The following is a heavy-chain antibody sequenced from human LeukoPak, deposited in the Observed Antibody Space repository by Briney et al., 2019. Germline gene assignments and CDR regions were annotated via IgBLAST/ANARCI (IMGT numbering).Heavy chain of an antibody. Sequence: GASVKVSCKASGGTFSSYAISWVRQAPGQGLEWMGGIIPIFGTANYAQKFQGRVTITADESTSTAYMELSSLRSEDTAVYYCARDSETVPAGSAYVVVPAVDAFDIWGQGTMVTVSS. CDR3: ARDSETVPAGSAYVVVPAVDAFDI. CDR1: GGTFSSYA. D-gene: IGHD2-2*01. V-gene: IGHV1-69*13. J-gene: IGHJ3*02. CDR2: IIPIFGTA.